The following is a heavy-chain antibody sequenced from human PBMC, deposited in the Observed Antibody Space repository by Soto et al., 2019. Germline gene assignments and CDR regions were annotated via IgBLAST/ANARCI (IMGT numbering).Heavy chain of an antibody. J-gene: IGHJ4*02. CDR3: ASQTGYSSSWVDY. Sequence: SVKVSCKASGGTFSSYTISWVRQAPGQGLEWMGRIIPILGIANYAQKFQGRVTITADKSTSTAYMELSSLRSEDTAVYYCASQTGYSSSWVDYWGQGTLVTVS. CDR2: IIPILGIA. D-gene: IGHD6-13*01. V-gene: IGHV1-69*02. CDR1: GGTFSSYT.